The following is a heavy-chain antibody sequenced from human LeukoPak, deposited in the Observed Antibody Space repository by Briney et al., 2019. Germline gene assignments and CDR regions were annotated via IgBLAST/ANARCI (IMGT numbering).Heavy chain of an antibody. CDR3: ARVGPTSYFDY. Sequence: ASVKVSCKASVYTFTDYYVHWVQQAPGQGLEWMGRVNPDTGGTNYAQKFQGRVTMTRGTSINTAYMELSRLTPDDTAIYYCARVGPTSYFDYWGQGTLVTVSS. V-gene: IGHV1-2*06. CDR1: VYTFTDYY. J-gene: IGHJ4*02. CDR2: VNPDTGGT.